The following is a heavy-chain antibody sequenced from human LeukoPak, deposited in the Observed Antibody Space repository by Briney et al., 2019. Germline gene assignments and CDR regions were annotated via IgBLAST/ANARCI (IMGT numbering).Heavy chain of an antibody. CDR2: ISGSGGST. V-gene: IGHV3-23*01. CDR1: GFTFSSYE. J-gene: IGHJ4*02. Sequence: PGGSLRLSCAASGFTFSSYEMNWVRQAPGSGLEWVSAISGSGGSTYYADSVRGRFTISRDNSKNTLYLQMNSLRAEDTAVYYCAKGLNSGTYPHLDYWGQGTLVTVSS. CDR3: AKGLNSGTYPHLDY. D-gene: IGHD1-26*01.